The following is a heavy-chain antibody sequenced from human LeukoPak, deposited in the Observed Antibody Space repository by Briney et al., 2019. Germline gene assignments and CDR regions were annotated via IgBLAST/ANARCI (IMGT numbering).Heavy chain of an antibody. D-gene: IGHD3-22*01. V-gene: IGHV4-39*01. CDR2: IYYSGST. Sequence: PSETLSLTCTVSGGSISSGDYYWSWIRQPPGKGLEWIGSIYYSGSTYYNPSLKSRVTISVDTSKNQFSLKLSSVTAADTAVYYCARHDGNVVTYDYWGQGTLVTVSS. CDR1: GGSISSGDYY. CDR3: ARHDGNVVTYDY. J-gene: IGHJ4*02.